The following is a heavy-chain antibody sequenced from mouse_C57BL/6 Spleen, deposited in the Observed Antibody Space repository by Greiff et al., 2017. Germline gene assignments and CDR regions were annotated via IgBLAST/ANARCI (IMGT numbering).Heavy chain of an antibody. D-gene: IGHD1-1*01. CDR1: GYTFTGYW. J-gene: IGHJ3*01. Sequence: VQLQQPGAGLVKPGASVKMSCKASGYTFTGYWITWVQQSPEQGLEWIGDIYRGSSSTNYNEKFKSKATLTVDTSSSTAYMQLSSLTSEDSAVYYCARLGYYGSSLAYWGQGTLVTVSA. CDR2: IYRGSSST. CDR3: ARLGYYGSSLAY. V-gene: IGHV1-55*01.